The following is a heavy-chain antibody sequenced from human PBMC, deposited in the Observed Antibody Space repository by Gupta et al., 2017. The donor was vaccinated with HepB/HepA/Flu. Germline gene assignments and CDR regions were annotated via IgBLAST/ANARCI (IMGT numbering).Heavy chain of an antibody. CDR2: ISYSGSA. Sequence: QLQLQASGPGLVKPSETLSVCFTVHGGSIINSYAPWGWIRPPPGKGLEYICNISYSGSAYYNPSLKSRVTLSVDTSKNQFSLRLSSVTAADTAVYYCGSWGGLEFAGSGLHFWGQGSLVAVSS. J-gene: IGHJ4*02. CDR1: GGSIINSYAP. D-gene: IGHD3-22*01. CDR3: GSWGGLEFAGSGLHF. V-gene: IGHV4-39*01.